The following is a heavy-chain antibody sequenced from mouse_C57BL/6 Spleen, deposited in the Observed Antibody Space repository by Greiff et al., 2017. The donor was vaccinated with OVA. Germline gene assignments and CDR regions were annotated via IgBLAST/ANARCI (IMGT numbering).Heavy chain of an antibody. V-gene: IGHV1-55*01. D-gene: IGHD2-4*01. CDR2: IYPGSGST. J-gene: IGHJ3*01. Sequence: QVQLQQPGAELVKPGASVKMSCKASGYTFTSYWITWVKQRPGQGLEWIGDIYPGSGSTNYNEKFKSKATLTVDTSSSTAYMQLSSLTSEDSAVYDCARESYYDYDKGAWFADWGQGTLVTVSA. CDR3: ARESYYDYDKGAWFAD. CDR1: GYTFTSYW.